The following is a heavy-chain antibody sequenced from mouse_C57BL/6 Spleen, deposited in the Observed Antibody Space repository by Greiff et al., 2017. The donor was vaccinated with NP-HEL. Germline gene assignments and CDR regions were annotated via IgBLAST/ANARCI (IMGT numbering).Heavy chain of an antibody. D-gene: IGHD2-5*01. V-gene: IGHV1-20*01. CDR2: INPYNGDT. CDR1: GYSFTGYF. CDR3: ARSYSNYGNYAMDY. J-gene: IGHJ4*01. Sequence: VQLQQSGPELVKPGDSVKISCKASGYSFTGYFMNWVMQSHGKSLEWIGRINPYNGDTFYNQKFKGKATLTVDKSASTAHMELRSLTSEDSAVYYCARSYSNYGNYAMDYWGQGTSVTVSS.